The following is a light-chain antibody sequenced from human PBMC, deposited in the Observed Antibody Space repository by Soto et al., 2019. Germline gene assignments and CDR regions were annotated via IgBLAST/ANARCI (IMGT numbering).Light chain of an antibody. J-gene: IGKJ4*01. CDR3: QQYHSLPQIT. V-gene: IGKV1-33*01. Sequence: DIQMTQSPPSLSASVGDRVTISCQASQGISNDLTWYQQKPGKAPKLLIYAASDLERGVPPRFSGSGSRTDFTLTISNLQPEDVATYYCQQYHSLPQITFGGGTKVEI. CDR1: QGISND. CDR2: AAS.